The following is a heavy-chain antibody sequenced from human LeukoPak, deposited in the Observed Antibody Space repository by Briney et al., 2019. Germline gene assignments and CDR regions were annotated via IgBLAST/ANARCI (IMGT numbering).Heavy chain of an antibody. Sequence: PSETLSLTCTVSGGSISSGSYYWSWIRQPAGKGLEWIGRIYISGSTNYNPSLKSRVTISLDTSKNQFSLKLSSVTAADTAVYYCARVSSEIYGDYLVGNWFDPWGQGTLVTVSS. V-gene: IGHV4-61*02. CDR2: IYISGST. D-gene: IGHD4-17*01. J-gene: IGHJ5*02. CDR1: GGSISSGSYY. CDR3: ARVSSEIYGDYLVGNWFDP.